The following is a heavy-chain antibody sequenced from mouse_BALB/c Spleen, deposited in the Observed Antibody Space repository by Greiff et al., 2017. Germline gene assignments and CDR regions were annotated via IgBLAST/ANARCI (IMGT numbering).Heavy chain of an antibody. V-gene: IGHV5-12-2*01. CDR2: ISNGGGST. J-gene: IGHJ3*01. CDR3: EGRAQGQEFAY. D-gene: IGHD3-1*01. Sequence: DVMLVESGGGLVPPGGSLKLSCAASGFTFSSYTMSWVRQTPEKRLEWVAYISNGGGSTYYPDTVKGRFTIARDNAKTTLYLQMSSLKSEDTAKYDWEGRAQGQEFAYGGQGTRGTGSA. CDR1: GFTFSSYT.